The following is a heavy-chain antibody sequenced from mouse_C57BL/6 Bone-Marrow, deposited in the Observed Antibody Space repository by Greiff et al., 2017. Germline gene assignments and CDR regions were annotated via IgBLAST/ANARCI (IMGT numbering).Heavy chain of an antibody. Sequence: QVQLQQSGAELVRPGASVTLSCKASGYTLTDYEMHWVKQTPVHGLEWIGAIDPETGGTAYTQKFKGKAILTADKSSSTAYMELRSLTSSDSAVYYCTREDYKSSAYWAQGSLVAVS. CDR1: GYTLTDYE. D-gene: IGHD2-12*01. J-gene: IGHJ3*01. V-gene: IGHV1-15*01. CDR2: IDPETGGT. CDR3: TREDYKSSAY.